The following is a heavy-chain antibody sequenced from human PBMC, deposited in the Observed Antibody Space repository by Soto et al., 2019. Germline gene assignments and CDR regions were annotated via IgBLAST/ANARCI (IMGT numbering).Heavy chain of an antibody. V-gene: IGHV3-21*01. Sequence: VQLVESGGGLVKPGGSLRLSCAASGFTFSSYSMNWVRQAPGKGLEWVSSISSSGSYIYYADSVKGRFTISRDNAKISLYLQMNSLRAEDTAVYFCARREAYYFDYWGQGTLVTVSS. D-gene: IGHD1-26*01. CDR2: ISSSGSYI. J-gene: IGHJ4*02. CDR1: GFTFSSYS. CDR3: ARREAYYFDY.